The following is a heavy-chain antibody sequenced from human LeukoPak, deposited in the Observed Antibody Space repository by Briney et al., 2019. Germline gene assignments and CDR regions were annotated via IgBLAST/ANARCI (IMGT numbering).Heavy chain of an antibody. V-gene: IGHV3-21*01. CDR2: ISSSSSYI. D-gene: IGHD2-8*01. CDR3: ARAGGLMVYAYIDY. CDR1: GGSFSGYY. J-gene: IGHJ4*02. Sequence: ETLSLTCAVYGGSFSGYYWSWIRQPPGKGLEWVSSISSSSSYIYYADSVKGRFTISRDNAKNSLYLQMNSLRAEDTAVYYCARAGGLMVYAYIDYWGQGTLVTVSS.